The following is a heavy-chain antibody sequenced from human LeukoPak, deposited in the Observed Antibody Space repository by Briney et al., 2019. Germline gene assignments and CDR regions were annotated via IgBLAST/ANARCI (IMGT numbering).Heavy chain of an antibody. D-gene: IGHD6-13*01. CDR2: INWNGGST. J-gene: IGHJ3*01. CDR3: AVTGYSSRSPNV. CDR1: GFTFDDYG. V-gene: IGHV3-20*04. Sequence: GGSLRLSCAASGFTFDDYGMSWVRQAPGKGLEWVSGINWNGGSTGYADSVKGRFTISRDNSKNTLFLQMNSLRADDTAVYYCAVTGYSSRSPNVWGQGTMVTVSS.